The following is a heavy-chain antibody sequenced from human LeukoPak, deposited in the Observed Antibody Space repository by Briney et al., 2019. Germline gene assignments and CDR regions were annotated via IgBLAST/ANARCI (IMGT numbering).Heavy chain of an antibody. V-gene: IGHV4-30-2*01. CDR1: GGSISSGGYY. J-gene: IGHJ6*03. CDR2: IYHSGST. Sequence: PSETLCLTCTVSGGSISSGGYYWSWIRQPPGKGLEWIGYIYHSGSTYYNPSLKSRVTISVDRSKNQFSLKLSSVTAADTAVYYCARESTVTTLGGSYMDVWGKGTTVTVSS. D-gene: IGHD4-17*01. CDR3: ARESTVTTLGGSYMDV.